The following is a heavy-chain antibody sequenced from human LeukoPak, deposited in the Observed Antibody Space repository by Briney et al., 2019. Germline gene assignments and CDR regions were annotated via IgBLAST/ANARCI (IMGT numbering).Heavy chain of an antibody. Sequence: PGGSLRLSCAASGFTFSTYAMSWVRQTPGKGLEWVSGIRGSTTITYYADSVKGRFTISRDNSKNTLYLQVNSLRVEDTAAYYCATGVQSGGWYYFDYWGQGTLVTVSS. CDR2: IRGSTTIT. J-gene: IGHJ4*02. D-gene: IGHD6-19*01. V-gene: IGHV3-23*01. CDR1: GFTFSTYA. CDR3: ATGVQSGGWYYFDY.